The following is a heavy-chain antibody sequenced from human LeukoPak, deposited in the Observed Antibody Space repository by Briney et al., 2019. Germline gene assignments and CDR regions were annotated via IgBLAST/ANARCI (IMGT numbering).Heavy chain of an antibody. CDR2: ISAYNGNT. J-gene: IGHJ4*02. V-gene: IGHV1-18*01. CDR1: GYTFTSYG. D-gene: IGHD2-15*01. Sequence: ASVTVSCKASGYTFTSYGISWVRQAPGQGLEWMGWISAYNGNTNYAQKLQGRVTMTTDTSTSTAYMELRSLRSDDTAVYYCARAYCSGGSCYPDSFDYWGQGTLVTVSS. CDR3: ARAYCSGGSCYPDSFDY.